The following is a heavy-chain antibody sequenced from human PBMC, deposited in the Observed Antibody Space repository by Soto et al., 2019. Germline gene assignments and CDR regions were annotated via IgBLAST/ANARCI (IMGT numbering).Heavy chain of an antibody. CDR2: ISGSGGST. CDR3: AKRLRVYGDYAYYYYMDV. Sequence: LSLTCAASGFTFSSYAMSWVRQAPGKGLEWVSAISGSGGSTYYADSVKGRFTISRDNSKNTLYLQMNSLRAEDTAVYYCAKRLRVYGDYAYYYYMDVWGKGTTVTVSS. V-gene: IGHV3-23*01. J-gene: IGHJ6*03. CDR1: GFTFSSYA. D-gene: IGHD4-17*01.